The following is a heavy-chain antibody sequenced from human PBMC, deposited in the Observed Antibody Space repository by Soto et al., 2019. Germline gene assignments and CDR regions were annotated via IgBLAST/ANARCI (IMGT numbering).Heavy chain of an antibody. V-gene: IGHV4-30-4*01. D-gene: IGHD2-15*01. J-gene: IGHJ4*02. CDR1: GGSISSGDYY. CDR2: IYYSGST. Sequence: QVQLQESGPGLVKPSQTLSLTCTVSGGSISSGDYYWGWIRQPPGKGLEWIGYIYYSGSTYYNPSLKSLVTISVDTSKNQFSLKLSSGTAADTAVYYCARARGARYFDYWGQGTLVTVSS. CDR3: ARARGARYFDY.